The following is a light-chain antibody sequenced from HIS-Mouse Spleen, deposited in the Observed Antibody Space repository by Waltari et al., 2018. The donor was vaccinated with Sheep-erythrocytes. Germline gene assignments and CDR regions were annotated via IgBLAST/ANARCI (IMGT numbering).Light chain of an antibody. J-gene: IGKJ3*01. CDR1: QGISSY. CDR2: AES. Sequence: DIQLTQSPSFLSASVGYRVTITCRASQGISSYLAWYQQKPEKAPKLLIYAESTLQSGVPSRFSGSGSGTEFTLTISSLQPEDFATYYCQQLNSYPSTFGPGTKVDIK. CDR3: QQLNSYPST. V-gene: IGKV1-9*01.